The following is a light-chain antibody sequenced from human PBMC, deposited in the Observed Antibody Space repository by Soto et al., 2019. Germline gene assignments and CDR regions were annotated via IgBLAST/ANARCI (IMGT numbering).Light chain of an antibody. CDR2: GAS. Sequence: EVVLTQSPGTLSLSPGERATLSCRASQSVSSSYLAWYQQKPGQAPRLLIYGASNRATGIPDRFSGSGSGTDFTLTIRRLEPEDFAVYYCQQYCSSPPITFGGGTKVEIK. V-gene: IGKV3-20*01. J-gene: IGKJ4*02. CDR1: QSVSSSY. CDR3: QQYCSSPPIT.